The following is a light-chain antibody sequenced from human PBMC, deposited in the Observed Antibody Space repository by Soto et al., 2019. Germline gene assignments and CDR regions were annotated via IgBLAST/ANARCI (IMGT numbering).Light chain of an antibody. Sequence: DIQLTQSPSFLSASVGDRVTMTCRASQTISSWLAWYQQKPGKAPKLLIYKASTLKSGVPSRFSGSGSGTEFTLTISSLQPDDFATYYCQHYNSYSEAFGQGTKVDI. CDR1: QTISSW. CDR2: KAS. CDR3: QHYNSYSEA. J-gene: IGKJ1*01. V-gene: IGKV1-5*03.